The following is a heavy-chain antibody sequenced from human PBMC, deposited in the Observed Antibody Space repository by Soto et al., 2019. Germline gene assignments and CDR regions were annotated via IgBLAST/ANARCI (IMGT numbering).Heavy chain of an antibody. CDR3: ARAAVVAVAVTSNNWFDP. J-gene: IGHJ5*02. V-gene: IGHV3-11*06. D-gene: IGHD6-19*01. Sequence: PGGSLRLSGTASGFTFIDYYISWIRRAPWKGLEWVSYISSGSVYTDYADSVKGRFTISRDNAKNSLYLQMNSLGADDTGIYFCARAAVVAVAVTSNNWFDPGGQGPLVTVS. CDR1: GFTFIDYY. CDR2: ISSGSVYT.